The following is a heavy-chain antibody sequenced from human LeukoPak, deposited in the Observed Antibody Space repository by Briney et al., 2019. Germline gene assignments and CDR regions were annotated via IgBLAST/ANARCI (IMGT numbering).Heavy chain of an antibody. Sequence: GGSLRLSCAASGFTFSSYDMHWVRQATGKGLEWVSAIGTAGDTYYPGSVKGRFTISRDNAKKTLYLQMNSLRAEDTAVYYCSRGYSGGFDYWGQGTLVTVSS. CDR2: IGTAGDT. D-gene: IGHD2-15*01. J-gene: IGHJ4*02. CDR3: SRGYSGGFDY. V-gene: IGHV3-13*01. CDR1: GFTFSSYD.